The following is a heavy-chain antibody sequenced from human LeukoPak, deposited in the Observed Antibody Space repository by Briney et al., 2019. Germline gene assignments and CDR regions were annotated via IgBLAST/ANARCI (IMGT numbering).Heavy chain of an antibody. CDR1: GFTVSSNY. V-gene: IGHV3-66*02. Sequence: GGSLRLSCAASGFTVSSNYMSWVRQAPGKGLEWVSVIYSGGSTYYADSVKGRFTISRDNSKNTLYLQMSSLRVEDMAVYYCARPHGYNYGAFDYWGQGTLVTVSS. CDR3: ARPHGYNYGAFDY. D-gene: IGHD5-18*01. CDR2: IYSGGST. J-gene: IGHJ4*02.